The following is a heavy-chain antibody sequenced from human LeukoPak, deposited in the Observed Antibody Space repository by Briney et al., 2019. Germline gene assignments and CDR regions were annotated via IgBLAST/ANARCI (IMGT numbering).Heavy chain of an antibody. Sequence: SETLSLTCTVSGGSISPYYWSWIRQPPGKGLEWIGYIYYIGTTNYNPSLKSRATISVDRSKNQFSLKLSSVTAADTAVYYCARDSSGYQGGAFDIWGQGTMVTVSS. CDR2: IYYIGTT. D-gene: IGHD3-22*01. CDR3: ARDSSGYQGGAFDI. V-gene: IGHV4-59*12. J-gene: IGHJ3*02. CDR1: GGSISPYY.